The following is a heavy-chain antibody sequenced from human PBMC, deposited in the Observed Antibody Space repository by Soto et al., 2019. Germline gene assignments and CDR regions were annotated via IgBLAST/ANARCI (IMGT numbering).Heavy chain of an antibody. CDR3: ARGGLEGSESNY. CDR2: IYHSGST. V-gene: IGHV4-38-2*01. J-gene: IGHJ4*02. D-gene: IGHD3-10*01. Sequence: SETLSLTCAVSGYSISSGYYWGWIRQPPGKGLEWIGSIYHSGSTYYNPSLKSRVTISVDTSKNQFSLKLSSVTAADTAVYYCARGGLEGSESNYWGQGTLVTVSS. CDR1: GYSISSGYY.